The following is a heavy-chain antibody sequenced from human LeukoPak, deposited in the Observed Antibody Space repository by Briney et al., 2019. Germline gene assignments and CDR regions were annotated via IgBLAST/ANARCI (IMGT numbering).Heavy chain of an antibody. CDR3: AKDLVGGSDGLLFDY. Sequence: GGSLRLSCVASGFTFSGYGMHWVRQSPGKGLEWVAFIRYDETYRVYVDSVKGRFTISGDNSRNRLYLQMNSLRAEDTATYYCAKDLVGGSDGLLFDYWGQGTLVVVSS. D-gene: IGHD1-26*01. V-gene: IGHV3-30*02. J-gene: IGHJ4*02. CDR1: GFTFSGYG. CDR2: IRYDETYR.